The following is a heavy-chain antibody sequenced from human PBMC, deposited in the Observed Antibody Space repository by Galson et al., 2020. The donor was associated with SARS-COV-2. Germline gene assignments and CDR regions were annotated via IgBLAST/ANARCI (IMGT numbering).Heavy chain of an antibody. V-gene: IGHV4-30-4*01. D-gene: IGHD5-12*01. CDR1: GGSISRGDYY. Sequence: ASETLSLTCTISGGSISRGDYYWSWIRQSPGKGLEWLGYIYHSGSTFYNPSLLSRVTISIETSRNHFSLEMSSVTAADSAVDLWARGGGWLHSFDYWGQGALVTVSS. CDR3: ARGGGWLHSFDY. CDR2: IYHSGST. J-gene: IGHJ4*02.